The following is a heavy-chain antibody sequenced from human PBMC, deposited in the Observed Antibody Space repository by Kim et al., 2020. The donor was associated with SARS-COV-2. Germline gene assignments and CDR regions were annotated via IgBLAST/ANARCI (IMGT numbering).Heavy chain of an antibody. V-gene: IGHV3-30*04. Sequence: GGSLRLSCAASGFTFSSYAMHWVRQAPGKGLEWVAVISYDGSNKYYADCVKGRFTISRDNSKNTLYLQMNSLRAEDTAVYYCARDQDDYVWGSYRYFDYWGQGTLVTVSS. CDR1: GFTFSSYA. CDR2: ISYDGSNK. D-gene: IGHD3-16*02. CDR3: ARDQDDYVWGSYRYFDY. J-gene: IGHJ4*02.